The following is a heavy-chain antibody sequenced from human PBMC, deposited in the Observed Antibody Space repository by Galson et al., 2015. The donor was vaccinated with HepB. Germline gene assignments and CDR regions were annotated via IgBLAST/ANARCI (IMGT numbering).Heavy chain of an antibody. CDR1: GFTFSSYG. CDR3: AKDWAGTIDYFDY. J-gene: IGHJ4*02. V-gene: IGHV3-33*06. D-gene: IGHD1-1*01. Sequence: SLRLSCAASGFTFSSYGMHWVRQAPGKGLEWVAVIWYDGSNKYYADSVKGRFTISRGNSKNTLYLQMNSLRAEDTAVYYCAKDWAGTIDYFDYWGQGTLVTVSS. CDR2: IWYDGSNK.